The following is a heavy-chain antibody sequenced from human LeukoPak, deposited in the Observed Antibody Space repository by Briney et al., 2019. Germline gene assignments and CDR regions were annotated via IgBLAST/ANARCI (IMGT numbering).Heavy chain of an antibody. V-gene: IGHV3-23*01. CDR1: GFTFSSYA. D-gene: IGHD3-22*01. J-gene: IGHJ4*02. Sequence: AGGSLRLSCAASGFTFSSYAMSWVRQAPGKGLEWVSSISGSGGITYYADSVKGRFTISRDNSKNTLYLQMNSLRAEDTAVYYCANSYYDSSGYYYEGPPFDYWGQGTLVTVSS. CDR3: ANSYYDSSGYYYEGPPFDY. CDR2: ISGSGGIT.